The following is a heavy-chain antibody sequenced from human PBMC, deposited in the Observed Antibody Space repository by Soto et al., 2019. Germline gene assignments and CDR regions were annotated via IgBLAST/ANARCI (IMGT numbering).Heavy chain of an antibody. CDR1: GYTFTGYY. J-gene: IGHJ4*02. Sequence: ASVKVSCKASGYTFTGYYMHWVRQAPGQGLEWMGWINPNSCGTNYAQKFQGWVTMTRDTSISTAYMELSRLRSDDTAVYYCARGLRYFDWATDYWGQGTLVTVSS. V-gene: IGHV1-2*04. CDR3: ARGLRYFDWATDY. CDR2: INPNSCGT. D-gene: IGHD3-9*01.